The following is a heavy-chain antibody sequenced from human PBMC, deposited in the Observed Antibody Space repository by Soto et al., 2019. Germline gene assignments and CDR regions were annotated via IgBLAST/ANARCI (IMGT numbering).Heavy chain of an antibody. D-gene: IGHD4-17*01. V-gene: IGHV1-69*12. Sequence: QVQLVQSGAEVKKPGSSVKVSCKASGGTFSSYAILWVRQAPGQGLEWMGGFIPIFGAADYAQKFQGRVTITADESTSTDYMGLSSLRSEDTAVYYCARNPMTTVTTISYYGMDVWGQGTTVTVSS. CDR1: GGTFSSYA. J-gene: IGHJ6*02. CDR3: ARNPMTTVTTISYYGMDV. CDR2: FIPIFGAA.